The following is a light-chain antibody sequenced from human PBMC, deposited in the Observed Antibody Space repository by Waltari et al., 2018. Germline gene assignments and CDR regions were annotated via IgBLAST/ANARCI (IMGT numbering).Light chain of an antibody. Sequence: SSELTQDPAVSVALGQTVRITCQGASRRYYYANWDHQKPGPAPLLVMNGKNNRPSVIPDRFSGSYSGDTASLTITGAQAEDEADYYCNSRDSNGNPFVFGPGTKVTVL. CDR2: GKN. CDR3: NSRDSNGNPFV. CDR1: SRRYYY. V-gene: IGLV3-19*01. J-gene: IGLJ1*01.